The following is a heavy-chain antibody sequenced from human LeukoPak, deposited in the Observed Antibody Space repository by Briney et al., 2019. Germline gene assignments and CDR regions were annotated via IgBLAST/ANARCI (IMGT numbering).Heavy chain of an antibody. CDR3: AKAVSSGYSYPINYYYGMDV. V-gene: IGHV3-30*18. D-gene: IGHD3-22*01. CDR2: ISYDGSNK. CDR1: GFTFSSYG. J-gene: IGHJ6*02. Sequence: GGSLRLSCAASGFTFSSYGMHWVRQAPGKGLEWVAVISYDGSNKYFADSVKGRFTISRDNSKNTLYLQMNSLRAEDTAVYYCAKAVSSGYSYPINYYYGMDVWGQGTTVTVSS.